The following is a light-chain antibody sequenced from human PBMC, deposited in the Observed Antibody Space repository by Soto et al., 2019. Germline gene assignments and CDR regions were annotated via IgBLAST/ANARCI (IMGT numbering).Light chain of an antibody. V-gene: IGKV1-39*01. J-gene: IGKJ2*01. CDR3: QQSFSTHQT. CDR1: QTIGRY. CDR2: AGS. Sequence: DIQMTQAPSSLSASGGDRVTITCRASQTIGRYLNWYQQQPGKAPKLLIYAGSNLQSGVLSRFSGTGSGTDFTLTIRSLQPEDFATYYCQQSFSTHQTFGQGSKVDIK.